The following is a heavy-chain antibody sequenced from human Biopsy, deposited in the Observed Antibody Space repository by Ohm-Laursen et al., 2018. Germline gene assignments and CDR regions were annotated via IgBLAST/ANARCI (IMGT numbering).Heavy chain of an antibody. V-gene: IGHV1-18*01. D-gene: IGHD2/OR15-2a*01. Sequence: GPVKGSCQASGYTFTSYDIHWVRPAPGQGLEWKGWISPYNDKTSYPPKLQDRVTMTADTSTNTAHMELRSLRSDDTAVYYCARVFCTSTTCYGLLDNWGQGTVVTVSS. CDR3: ARVFCTSTTCYGLLDN. CDR1: GYTFTSYD. CDR2: ISPYNDKT. J-gene: IGHJ4*02.